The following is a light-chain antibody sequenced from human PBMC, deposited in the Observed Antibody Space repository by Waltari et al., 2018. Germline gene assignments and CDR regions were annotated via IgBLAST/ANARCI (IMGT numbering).Light chain of an antibody. CDR3: CSYAGSYTLV. J-gene: IGLJ2*01. CDR2: DVS. CDR1: SSAVGGSNS. Sequence: SALTQPRSVSGSPGQSVTISCTGTSSAVGGSNSVSWYQQHPGKAPQLMIYDVSKRPSGVPDRFSGSKAGNTASLTISGLQAEDEADYYCCSYAGSYTLVFGGGTKLTVL. V-gene: IGLV2-11*01.